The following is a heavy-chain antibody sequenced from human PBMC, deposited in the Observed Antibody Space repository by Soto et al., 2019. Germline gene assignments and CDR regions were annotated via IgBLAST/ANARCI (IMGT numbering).Heavy chain of an antibody. V-gene: IGHV3-48*03. J-gene: IGHJ4*02. CDR1: GFTFSRYE. Sequence: GGSLRLSCAASGFTFSRYEMNWVRQAPGKGLEWVSYISSSGSTIYYADSVKGRFTTSRDNAKNSLYLQMNSLRVEDTAVYYCAIPVVTSTFPWSTDYWGQGTLVTVSS. CDR2: ISSSGSTI. CDR3: AIPVVTSTFPWSTDY. D-gene: IGHD2-2*01.